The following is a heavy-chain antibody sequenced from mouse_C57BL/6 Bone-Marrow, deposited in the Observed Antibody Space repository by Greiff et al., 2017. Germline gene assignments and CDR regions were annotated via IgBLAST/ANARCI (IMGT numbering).Heavy chain of an antibody. J-gene: IGHJ2*01. V-gene: IGHV1-47*01. CDR1: GYTFTTYP. CDR2: FNSYNADT. Sequence: QVQLQQSGAELVKPGASVKMSCKASGYTFTTYPIEWLKQNHGKSLEWIGNFNSYNADTKYNEKFKGKDTLTVDKSSNTVYLELCRLTSDDSAVYYCARSSTFFYYVDSWGQGTTLTVSS. D-gene: IGHD5-1*01. CDR3: ARSSTFFYYVDS.